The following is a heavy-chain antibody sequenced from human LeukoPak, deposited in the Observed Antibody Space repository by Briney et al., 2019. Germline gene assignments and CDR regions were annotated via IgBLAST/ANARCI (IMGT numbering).Heavy chain of an antibody. J-gene: IGHJ4*02. CDR3: AREPGGWYERSFDY. D-gene: IGHD6-19*01. CDR2: ISWNSGSI. V-gene: IGHV3-9*01. CDR1: GFTFDDYA. Sequence: GRSLRLPCAASGFTFDDYAMHWVRQAPGKGLEWVSGISWNSGSIGYADSVKGRFTISRDNSKNTLYLQMNSLRAEDTAVYYCAREPGGWYERSFDYWGQGTLVTVSS.